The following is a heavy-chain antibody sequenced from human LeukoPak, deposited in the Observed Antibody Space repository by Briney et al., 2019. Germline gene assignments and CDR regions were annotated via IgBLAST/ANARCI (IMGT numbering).Heavy chain of an antibody. CDR2: IGTSINNT. Sequence: GGSLRLSCAASGFTFNNYALSWVRQAPGKGLEWVSTIGTSINNTYYADSVKGRFTISRDNSNHTLSLQMSSQRAEDTAIYYCARDQAFDWFYYYYGMDVWGLGTTVIVSS. V-gene: IGHV3-23*01. CDR3: ARDQAFDWFYYYYGMDV. CDR1: GFTFNNYA. J-gene: IGHJ6*02. D-gene: IGHD3-9*01.